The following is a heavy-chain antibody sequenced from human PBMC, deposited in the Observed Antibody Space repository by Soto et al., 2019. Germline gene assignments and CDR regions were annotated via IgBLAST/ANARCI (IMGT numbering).Heavy chain of an antibody. D-gene: IGHD2-2*01. CDR3: ARVGYCSSTSCYGNYYYGMDV. J-gene: IGHJ6*02. CDR1: GGTFSSYA. Sequence: RASVKVSCKASGGTFSSYAISWVRQAPGQGLEWMGGIIPIFGTANYAQKFQGRVTITADESTSTAYMELSSLRSEDTAVYYCARVGYCSSTSCYGNYYYGMDVWGQGTTVTVSS. CDR2: IIPIFGTA. V-gene: IGHV1-69*13.